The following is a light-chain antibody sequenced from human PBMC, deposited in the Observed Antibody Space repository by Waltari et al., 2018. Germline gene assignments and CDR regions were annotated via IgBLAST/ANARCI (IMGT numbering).Light chain of an antibody. V-gene: IGLV1-51*02. CDR2: ENK. CDR1: SSNIGNNY. J-gene: IGLJ7*01. CDR3: GTWDSSLSAAV. Sequence: QSVLTQPPSVSAAPGQKVTISCSGSSSNIGNNYVSWYQQLPGPAPKLLIYENKKRPSGIPDRFSGSKSGTSATLGITGLQTGDEADYYCGTWDSSLSAAVFGGGTQLTVL.